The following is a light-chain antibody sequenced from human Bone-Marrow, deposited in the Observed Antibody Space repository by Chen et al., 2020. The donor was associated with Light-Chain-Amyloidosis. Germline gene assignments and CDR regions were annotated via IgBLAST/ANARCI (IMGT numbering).Light chain of an antibody. V-gene: IGLV1-47*01. CDR1: SSNIGINY. J-gene: IGLJ1*01. Sequence: QSLLTQPPSASGTPGQRVTISCSGASSNIGINYVYLYQHFPGAAPNLLIHGNNQRHSGVADRFSASKSGTSAFLARRGLRSEDGADNYCVAWEGMLSGYVLGSGSKVSGL. CDR3: VAWEGMLSGYV. CDR2: GNN.